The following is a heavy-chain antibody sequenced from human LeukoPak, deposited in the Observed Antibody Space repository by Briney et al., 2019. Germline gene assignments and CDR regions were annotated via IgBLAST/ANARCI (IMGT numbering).Heavy chain of an antibody. CDR1: GDSISSSSYY. CDR3: ARDYLGGNPDAFDI. Sequence: PSETLSLTCTVSGDSISSSSYYWGWIRQPPGKELEWIGSIYYSGSTYYNPSLNSRVTISVDTSKNQFSLKLSSVTAADTAVYYCARDYLGGNPDAFDIWGQGTMVTVSP. D-gene: IGHD4-23*01. J-gene: IGHJ3*02. CDR2: IYYSGST. V-gene: IGHV4-39*07.